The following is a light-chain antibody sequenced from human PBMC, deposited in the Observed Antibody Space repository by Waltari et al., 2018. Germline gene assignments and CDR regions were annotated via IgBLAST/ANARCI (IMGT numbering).Light chain of an antibody. Sequence: QSALTQPASVSGSPGQSLAVSCTGSSSDVGTYNLVSWYQQHPGKAPKPIIYEATKRPAGVSKRFSGSKSGNMASLTISGLQAEDEAEYYCCSFAGRSTWVFGTGTKVTVL. CDR1: SSDVGTYNL. CDR2: EAT. J-gene: IGLJ1*01. CDR3: CSFAGRSTWV. V-gene: IGLV2-23*01.